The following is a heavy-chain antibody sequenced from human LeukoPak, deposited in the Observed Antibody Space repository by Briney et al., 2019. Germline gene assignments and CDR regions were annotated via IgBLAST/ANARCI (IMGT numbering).Heavy chain of an antibody. V-gene: IGHV1-2*02. CDR1: GYTFTGYY. CDR2: INPNSGGT. J-gene: IGHJ4*02. Sequence: ASVKVSCKASGYTFTGYYMHWVRQAPGQGLEWMGWINPNSGGTNYAQKFQGRATMTRDTSISTAYMELSRLRSDDTAVYYCAREFSVVGARLYYWGQGTLVTVSS. D-gene: IGHD1-26*01. CDR3: AREFSVVGARLYY.